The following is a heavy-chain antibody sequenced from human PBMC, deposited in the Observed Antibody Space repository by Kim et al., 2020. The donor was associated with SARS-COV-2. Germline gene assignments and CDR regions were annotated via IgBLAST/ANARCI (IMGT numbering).Heavy chain of an antibody. J-gene: IGHJ4*02. CDR3: AKDYGIAVAGTYDY. D-gene: IGHD6-19*01. V-gene: IGHV3-43*01. Sequence: AGSVKGQFTIYRDNSKNSLYLRMNSLRTEDTGLYYCAKDYGIAVAGTYDYWGQGTLVTVSA.